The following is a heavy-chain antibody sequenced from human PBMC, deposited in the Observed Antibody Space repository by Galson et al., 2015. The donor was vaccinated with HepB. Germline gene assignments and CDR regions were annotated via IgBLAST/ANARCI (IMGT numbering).Heavy chain of an antibody. Sequence: QSGAEVKKPGESLKISCKASGYSFRNYWIGWVRQMPGKGLECMGIIYPGDSETRYSPSFQGQVTLSPDKSTNTAYLQWGSLKASDTAMYYCARLGHEGYHYYGSHVWGKGSQVTVS. J-gene: IGHJ6*04. V-gene: IGHV5-51*01. CDR3: ARLGHEGYHYYGSHV. CDR1: GYSFRNYW. CDR2: IYPGDSET. D-gene: IGHD2-2*01.